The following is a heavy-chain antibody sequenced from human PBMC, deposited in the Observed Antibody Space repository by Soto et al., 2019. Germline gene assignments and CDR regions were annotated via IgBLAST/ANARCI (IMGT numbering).Heavy chain of an antibody. V-gene: IGHV1-18*04. CDR2: ISAYNGNT. D-gene: IGHD1-20*01. CDR1: GYTFTSYG. J-gene: IGHJ6*02. Sequence: GASVKVSCKASGYTFTSYGISWVRQAPGQGLEWMGWISAYNGNTNYAQKLQGRVTMTTDTSTSTAYMELRSLRSDDTAVYYCAREGITGTTYNYYYGMDVWGQGTTVTVSS. CDR3: AREGITGTTYNYYYGMDV.